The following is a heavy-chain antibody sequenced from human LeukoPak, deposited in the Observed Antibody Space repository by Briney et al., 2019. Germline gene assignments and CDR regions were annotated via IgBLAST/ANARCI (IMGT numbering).Heavy chain of an antibody. CDR3: ARHLYYYGSGSYHYYYYYYMDV. CDR1: GGPISSSSYY. J-gene: IGHJ6*03. D-gene: IGHD3-10*01. CDR2: IYYSGST. Sequence: SETLSLTCTVSGGPISSSSYYWGWIRQPPGKGLEWIGSIYYSGSTYYNPSLKSRVTISVDTSKNQFSLKLSSVTAADTAVYYCARHLYYYGSGSYHYYYYYYMDVWGKGTTVTVSS. V-gene: IGHV4-39*01.